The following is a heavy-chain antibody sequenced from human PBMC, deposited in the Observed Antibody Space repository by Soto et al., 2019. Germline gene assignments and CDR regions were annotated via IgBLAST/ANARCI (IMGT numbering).Heavy chain of an antibody. CDR2: INPNSGGT. CDR3: ARKLELRGSYYYYYDMDV. Sequence: ASVKVSCKASGYTFTDYYMHWVRQAPGQGLEWMGWINPNSGGTNYAQKFQGRVTMTRDTSISTAYMELSRLRSDDTAVYYCARKLELRGSYYYYYDMDVWGQGTTVTVS. D-gene: IGHD1-7*01. V-gene: IGHV1-2*02. CDR1: GYTFTDYY. J-gene: IGHJ6*02.